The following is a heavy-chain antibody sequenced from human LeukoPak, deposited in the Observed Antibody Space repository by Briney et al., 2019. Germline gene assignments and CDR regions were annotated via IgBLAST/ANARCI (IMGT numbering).Heavy chain of an antibody. CDR2: MNPNSGNT. D-gene: IGHD3-16*01. CDR3: ARADYGGDY. CDR1: GYTFTSYD. Sequence: GASVKVSCKASGYTFTSYDINWVRQATGQGLEWMGWMNPNSGNTGYAQKFQGRIPMTRNTSISTVYMELSSLKSEDTAVYYCARADYGGDYWGQGTLVTVSS. J-gene: IGHJ4*02. V-gene: IGHV1-8*01.